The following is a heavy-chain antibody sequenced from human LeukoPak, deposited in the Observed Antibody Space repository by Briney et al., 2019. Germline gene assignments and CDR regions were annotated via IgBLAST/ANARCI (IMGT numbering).Heavy chain of an antibody. CDR3: ARSNVVLPPYGMDA. Sequence: GASVKVSCKASGYTFTGYYIHWVRQAPGQGLEWMGRINPNSGGTNYAQKFQGRVAMTRDTSISTAYMELSRLKSDDAAVYYCARSNVVLPPYGMDAWGQGTTVTVSS. CDR1: GYTFTGYY. V-gene: IGHV1-2*06. D-gene: IGHD2-2*01. CDR2: INPNSGGT. J-gene: IGHJ6*02.